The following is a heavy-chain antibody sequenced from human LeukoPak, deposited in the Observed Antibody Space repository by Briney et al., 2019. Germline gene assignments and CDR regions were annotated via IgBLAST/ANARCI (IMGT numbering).Heavy chain of an antibody. CDR1: GYTFTTYG. D-gene: IGHD6-6*01. V-gene: IGHV1-18*01. CDR2: INPYNGNT. CDR3: ARRTYSSSSSLFVY. J-gene: IGHJ4*02. Sequence: ASVKVSCKASGYTFTTYGISWVRQAPGKGLEGMAWINPYNGNTNYAQNLQGRFTMTTDTSTTTAYMELRSLRSDDRAFYYCARRTYSSSSSLFVYWGQGTMVTVSS.